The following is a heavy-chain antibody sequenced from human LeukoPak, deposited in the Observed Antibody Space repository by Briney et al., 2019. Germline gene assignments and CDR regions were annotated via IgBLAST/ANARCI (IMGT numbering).Heavy chain of an antibody. V-gene: IGHV4-39*01. CDR2: IFYSGNT. Sequence: PSETLSLTCTVSGGSINSNSYYWGWIRQPPGKGLEWIGSIFYSGNTYDNPSLKSRVTISVDTSKNQFSLKLSSVTAADTAVYYCASEGYYDSKIDPWGQGSLVTVSS. CDR1: GGSINSNSYY. D-gene: IGHD3-22*01. J-gene: IGHJ5*02. CDR3: ASEGYYDSKIDP.